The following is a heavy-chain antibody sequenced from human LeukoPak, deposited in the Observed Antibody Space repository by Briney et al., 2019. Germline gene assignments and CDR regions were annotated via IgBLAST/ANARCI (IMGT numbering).Heavy chain of an antibody. CDR3: ARDRMVSLLWFGELNY. CDR2: ISYDGSNK. Sequence: GGSLRLSCAASGFTFSNAWMSWVRQAPGKGLEWVAVISYDGSNKYYADSVKGRFTISRDNSKNTLYLQMNSLRAEDTAVYYCARDRMVSLLWFGELNYWGQGTLVTVSS. CDR1: GFTFSNAW. V-gene: IGHV3-30*03. J-gene: IGHJ4*02. D-gene: IGHD3-10*01.